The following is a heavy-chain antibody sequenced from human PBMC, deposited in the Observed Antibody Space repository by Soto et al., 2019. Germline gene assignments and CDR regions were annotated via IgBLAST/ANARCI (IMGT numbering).Heavy chain of an antibody. J-gene: IGHJ6*03. Sequence: GGSLRLSCAASGFTFSSYSMNWVRQAPGKGLEWVSSISSSSSYIYYADSVKGRFTISRDNAKNSLDLQMNSLRAEDTAVYYCARVTRPRPRGYSGYDRRPDIKNYYYYYYMDVWGKGTTVTVSS. CDR2: ISSSSSYI. D-gene: IGHD5-12*01. V-gene: IGHV3-21*01. CDR3: ARVTRPRPRGYSGYDRRPDIKNYYYYYYMDV. CDR1: GFTFSSYS.